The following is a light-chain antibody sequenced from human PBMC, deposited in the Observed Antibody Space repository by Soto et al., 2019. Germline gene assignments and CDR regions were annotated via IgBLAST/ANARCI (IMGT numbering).Light chain of an antibody. J-gene: IGKJ1*01. CDR2: AAS. V-gene: IGKV1-5*01. CDR3: QQYNSYS. CDR1: QSITTY. Sequence: EIQVTQYPSSLSASVGDRVTITCRASQSITTYLNWYQQKPGKAPKLLIYAASSLQSGVPSRFSGSGSGTEFTLTISSLQPDDFATYYCQQYNSYSFGQGTKVDIK.